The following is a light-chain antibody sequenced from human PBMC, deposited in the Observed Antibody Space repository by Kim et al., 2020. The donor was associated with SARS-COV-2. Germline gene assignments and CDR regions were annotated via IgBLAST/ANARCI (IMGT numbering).Light chain of an antibody. CDR3: QQRSNWPHT. CDR2: EES. Sequence: LAPGERATLSCRASQSVSSYLAWYQQKRGQAPRLLIYEESNRATGIPARFSGSGSGTDFTLTISSLEPEDFAVYYCQQRSNWPHTFGQGTKLEI. CDR1: QSVSSY. J-gene: IGKJ2*01. V-gene: IGKV3-11*01.